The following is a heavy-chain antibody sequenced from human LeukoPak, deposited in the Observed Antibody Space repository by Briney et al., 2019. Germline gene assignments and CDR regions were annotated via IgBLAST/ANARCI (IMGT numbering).Heavy chain of an antibody. CDR1: GFTVSSNY. J-gene: IGHJ6*02. V-gene: IGHV3-66*01. D-gene: IGHD5-12*01. CDR2: IYSGGST. CDR3: ARDGGSGQPSGYDHHYYYYYGMDV. Sequence: GGSLRLSCAASGFTVSSNYMSWVRQAPGKGLEWVSVIYSGGSTYYADSVKGRFTISRDNSKNTLYLQMNSLRAEDTAVYYCARDGGSGQPSGYDHHYYYYYGMDVWGQGTTVTDSS.